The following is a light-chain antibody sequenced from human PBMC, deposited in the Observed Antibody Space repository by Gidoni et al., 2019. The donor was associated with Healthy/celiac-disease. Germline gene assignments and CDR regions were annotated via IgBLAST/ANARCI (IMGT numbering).Light chain of an antibody. CDR1: QSISSY. CDR2: AAS. CDR3: QQSYSTPLT. Sequence: DIQMTQSPSSLSASVGDRVTITCRARQSISSYLNWYQQKPGKAPKLLIYAASSLQSGVPSMFSGSGSWTDFTLTISSLQPEDFATYYCQQSYSTPLTFGGGTKVEIK. V-gene: IGKV1-39*01. J-gene: IGKJ4*01.